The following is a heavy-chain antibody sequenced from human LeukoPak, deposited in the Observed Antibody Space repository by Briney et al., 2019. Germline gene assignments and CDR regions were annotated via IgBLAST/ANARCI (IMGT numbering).Heavy chain of an antibody. CDR1: GGSISSYY. J-gene: IGHJ4*02. Sequence: SETLSLTCTVSGGSISSYYWSWIRQPPGKGLEWIGYIYYSGGTNYNPSLKSRVTISVDTSKNQFSLKLSSVTAADTAVYYCARGGEGVVITKPYYFDYWGQGTLVTVSS. V-gene: IGHV4-59*08. CDR3: ARGGEGVVITKPYYFDY. D-gene: IGHD3-3*01. CDR2: IYYSGGT.